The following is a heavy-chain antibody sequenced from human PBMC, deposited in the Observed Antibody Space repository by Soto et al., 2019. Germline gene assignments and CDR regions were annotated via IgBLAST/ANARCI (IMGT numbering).Heavy chain of an antibody. V-gene: IGHV2-5*02. Sequence: QITLKESGPTLVKPTQTLTLTCTFSGFSLSTSGVGVGWIRQPPGKALEWLALIYWDDDKRYIPSLNSRLTITKDTSKNQVVLTMTNMDPVDTATYYCAPLVLDYDSSGYYFYFDYWGQGTLVTVSS. CDR3: APLVLDYDSSGYYFYFDY. J-gene: IGHJ4*02. CDR1: GFSLSTSGVG. CDR2: IYWDDDK. D-gene: IGHD3-22*01.